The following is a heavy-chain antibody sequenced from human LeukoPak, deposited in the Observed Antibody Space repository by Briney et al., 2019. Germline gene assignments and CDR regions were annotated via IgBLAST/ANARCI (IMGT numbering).Heavy chain of an antibody. D-gene: IGHD7-27*01. Sequence: ASVKVSCKASGYTFTDYYMHWVRQAPGQGLEWMGWIKPRSGDTNYAQKFQGRVTMTRDTSISTAYMELSSLKSDDTAVYYCARFPQGAGEWGQGTLATVSS. V-gene: IGHV1-2*02. J-gene: IGHJ4*02. CDR2: IKPRSGDT. CDR1: GYTFTDYY. CDR3: ARFPQGAGE.